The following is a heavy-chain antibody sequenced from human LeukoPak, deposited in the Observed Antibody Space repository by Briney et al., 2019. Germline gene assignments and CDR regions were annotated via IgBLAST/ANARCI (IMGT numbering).Heavy chain of an antibody. D-gene: IGHD5-24*01. Sequence: ASVKVSCKASGGTFSSYAISWVRQAPGQGLERMGRIIPIFGTANYAQKFQGRVTITTDESTSTAYMELSSLRSEDTAVYYCARGGRDGYSTNDYWGQGTLVTVSS. CDR3: ARGGRDGYSTNDY. CDR1: GGTFSSYA. J-gene: IGHJ4*02. CDR2: IIPIFGTA. V-gene: IGHV1-69*05.